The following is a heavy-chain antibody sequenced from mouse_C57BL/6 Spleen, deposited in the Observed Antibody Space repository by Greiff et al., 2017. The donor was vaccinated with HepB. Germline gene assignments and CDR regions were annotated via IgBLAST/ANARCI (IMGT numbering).Heavy chain of an antibody. J-gene: IGHJ2*01. Sequence: EVQLVESGPGLVKPSQSLSLTCSVTGYSITSGYYWNWIRQFPGNKLEWMGYISYDGSNNYNPSLKNRISITRDTSKNQFFLKLNSVTTEDTATYYCARETAQAPFDYWGQGTTLTVSS. CDR1: GYSITSGYY. V-gene: IGHV3-6*01. CDR3: ARETAQAPFDY. CDR2: ISYDGSN. D-gene: IGHD3-2*02.